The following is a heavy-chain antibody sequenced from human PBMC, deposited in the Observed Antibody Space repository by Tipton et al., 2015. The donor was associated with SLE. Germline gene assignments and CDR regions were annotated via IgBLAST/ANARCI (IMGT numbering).Heavy chain of an antibody. J-gene: IGHJ3*02. CDR2: IYHSGST. D-gene: IGHD2-21*02. CDR1: GGSIRNGGYS. CDR3: ARDRQDGGDYAFDI. V-gene: IGHV4-30-2*01. Sequence: TLSLTCAVSGGSIRNGGYSWNWIRQPPGKGLEWIGYIYHSGSTYYNPSLKSRVTISVDRSKNQFSLKLGSVTAADTAVYYCARDRQDGGDYAFDIWGQGTMVTVSS.